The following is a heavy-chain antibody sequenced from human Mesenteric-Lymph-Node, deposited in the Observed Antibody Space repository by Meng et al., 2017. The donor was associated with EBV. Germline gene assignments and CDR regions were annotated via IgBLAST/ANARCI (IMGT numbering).Heavy chain of an antibody. V-gene: IGHV4-61*01. CDR3: ARDRGWELLDY. CDR2: IYDSGIT. D-gene: IGHD1-26*01. CDR1: GVSVSGDSFY. Sequence: QVQVQESGPGLVKPSETLCLTCTVSGVSVSGDSFYWSWIRQPPGKGLEWIGFIYDSGITHYSPSLKSRVTISVDTSKNQFSLELRSMTPADTAVYYCARDRGWELLDYWGQGTLVTVSS. J-gene: IGHJ4*02.